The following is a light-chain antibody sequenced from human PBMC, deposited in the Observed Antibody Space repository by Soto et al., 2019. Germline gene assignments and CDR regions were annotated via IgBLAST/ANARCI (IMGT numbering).Light chain of an antibody. J-gene: IGLJ1*01. CDR2: EVS. CDR3: CSYAGSSTLYV. Sequence: QAALTHPPSVSGSPAQSVTISCTGTSSDVGSYNLVSWYQQHPGKAPKLMIYEVSKRPSGVSNRFSGSKSGNTASLTISGLQAEDEADYYCCSYAGSSTLYVFGTGTKVTVL. V-gene: IGLV2-23*02. CDR1: SSDVGSYNL.